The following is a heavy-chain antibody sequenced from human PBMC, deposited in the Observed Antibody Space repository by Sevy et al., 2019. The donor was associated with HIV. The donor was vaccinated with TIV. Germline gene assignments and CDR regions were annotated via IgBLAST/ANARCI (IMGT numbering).Heavy chain of an antibody. CDR2: ISYDGSNK. Sequence: GGSLRLSCAASGFTFSSYAMHWVRQAPGKGLEWVAVISYDGSNKYYADSVKGRFTISRDNSKNTLYLQMNSLRAEDTAVYYCVRGGGISRGQNSEGAFDIWGQGTMVTVSS. V-gene: IGHV3-30-3*01. J-gene: IGHJ3*02. CDR1: GFTFSSYA. D-gene: IGHD1-26*01. CDR3: VRGGGISRGQNSEGAFDI.